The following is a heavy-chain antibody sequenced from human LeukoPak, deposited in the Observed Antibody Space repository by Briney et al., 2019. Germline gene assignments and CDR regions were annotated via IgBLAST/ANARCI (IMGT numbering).Heavy chain of an antibody. J-gene: IGHJ4*02. CDR2: ISNIDTTI. V-gene: IGHV3-48*03. CDR3: AREGAGIMIRGVILDY. Sequence: GGSLRLSCEASGFTFSSYEMNWVRQAPGKGLEWVSYISNIDTTIYYADSVKGRFTISRDNAKNSLYLQMNSLRAEDTALYYCAREGAGIMIRGVILDYWGQGTLVTLSS. CDR1: GFTFSSYE. D-gene: IGHD3-10*01.